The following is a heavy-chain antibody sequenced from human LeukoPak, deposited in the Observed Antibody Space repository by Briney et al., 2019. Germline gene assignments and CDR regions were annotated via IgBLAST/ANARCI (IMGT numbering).Heavy chain of an antibody. V-gene: IGHV3-30*18. CDR3: AKELIVGAGDY. Sequence: GRSLRLSCAASGFTFSSYGMHWVRQAPGKGLEWVAVISYDGSNKYSADSVKGRFTISRDNSKNTLYLQMNSLRAEDTAVYYCAKELIVGAGDYWGQGTLVTVSS. J-gene: IGHJ4*02. D-gene: IGHD1-26*01. CDR2: ISYDGSNK. CDR1: GFTFSSYG.